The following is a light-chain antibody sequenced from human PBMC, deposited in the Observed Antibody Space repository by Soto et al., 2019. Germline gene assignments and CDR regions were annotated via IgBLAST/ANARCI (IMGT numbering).Light chain of an antibody. J-gene: IGLJ3*02. CDR2: SNN. CDR3: AAWDDSLDGVV. Sequence: QSVLTQPPLASGTPGQRVTISCSGSRSNIGSNTVNWYQQLPGTAPKLLIYSNNQRPSGVPDRFFGSKSGASASLAISGLQAEDEADYYCAAWDDSLDGVVFGGGTKVTVL. CDR1: RSNIGSNT. V-gene: IGLV1-44*01.